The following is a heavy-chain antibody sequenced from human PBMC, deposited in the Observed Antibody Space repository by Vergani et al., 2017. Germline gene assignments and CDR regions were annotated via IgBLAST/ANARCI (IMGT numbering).Heavy chain of an antibody. V-gene: IGHV3-33*01. CDR3: ARDRGGSYSGLDY. Sequence: QVQLVESGGGVVQPGRSLRLSCAASGFTFSTYGMHWVRQAPGKGLEWVAVIWYDGSNKYYADSVKGQFTISRDNSKNTLYLEMLSLRAEDTAVYYCARDRGGSYSGLDYWGQGILVTVSS. D-gene: IGHD1-26*01. CDR2: IWYDGSNK. J-gene: IGHJ4*02. CDR1: GFTFSTYG.